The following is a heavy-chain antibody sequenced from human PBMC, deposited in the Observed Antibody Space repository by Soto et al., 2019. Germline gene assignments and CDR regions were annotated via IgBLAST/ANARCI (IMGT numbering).Heavy chain of an antibody. V-gene: IGHV4-59*01. J-gene: IGHJ4*02. CDR3: ARGERLGLDY. CDR2: ISYSGGT. Sequence: QVQLQESGPGLVKPSETLSLTCTVSGASISSYYWSWIRQSPGKGLEWIGYISYSGGTNYNPSLRGRVTISLDTSKNQLSLKLNSLTAEDTAMYYCARGERLGLDYWGQGTLVTVSS. D-gene: IGHD6-19*01. CDR1: GASISSYY.